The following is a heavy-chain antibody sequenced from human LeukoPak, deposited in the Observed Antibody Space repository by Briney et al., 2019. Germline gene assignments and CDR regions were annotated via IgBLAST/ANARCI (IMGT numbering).Heavy chain of an antibody. CDR3: SRESSIFWVVARSYMDV. V-gene: IGHV3-72*01. CDR1: GFTFSDHY. D-gene: IGHD3-3*01. CDR2: TRNKAESYKT. Sequence: GGSLRLSCAASGFTFSDHYINWVRQAPGKGLGWVGRTRNKAESYKTEYAASVKGRFTISRDDSKRSLYLQMNSLKTEDTAVYYCSRESSIFWVVARSYMDVWGKGTTVTVSS. J-gene: IGHJ6*03.